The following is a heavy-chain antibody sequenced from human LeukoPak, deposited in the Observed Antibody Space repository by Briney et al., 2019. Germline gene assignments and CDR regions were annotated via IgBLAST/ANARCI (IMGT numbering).Heavy chain of an antibody. D-gene: IGHD4-11*01. CDR3: ARDDYREYNWFDP. V-gene: IGHV3-21*01. CDR1: GFTFSSYS. Sequence: PGGSLRLSCAASGFTFSSYSMNWVRQAPGKGLEWVSSIRSSSSYIYYADSVKGRFTISRDNAKNSLYLQMNSLRAEDTAVYYCARDDYREYNWFDPWGQGTLVTVSS. CDR2: IRSSSSYI. J-gene: IGHJ5*02.